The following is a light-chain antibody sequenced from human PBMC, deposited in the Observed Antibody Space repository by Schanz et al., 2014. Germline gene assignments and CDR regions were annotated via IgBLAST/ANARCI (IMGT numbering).Light chain of an antibody. CDR3: QQYGTSPQT. Sequence: EIVLTQSPATLSVSPGDGATLSCRTSQSVGSNLAWYQQKPGQAPRLLIYGASSRATGIPDRFSGSGSGTDFTLTISRLEPEDFAVYYCQQYGTSPQTFGPGTKVDIK. CDR2: GAS. J-gene: IGKJ3*01. CDR1: QSVGSN. V-gene: IGKV3-20*01.